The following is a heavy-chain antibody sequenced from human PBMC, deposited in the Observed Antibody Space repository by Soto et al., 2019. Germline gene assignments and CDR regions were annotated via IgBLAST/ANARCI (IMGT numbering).Heavy chain of an antibody. CDR2: IYYSGNT. D-gene: IGHD3-16*01. CDR1: GGSISSGYY. CDR3: ARHGAYSKSVYYYYGMDV. J-gene: IGHJ6*02. Sequence: ALSLTCTVSGGSISSGYYWSWIRQHPVKGLEWIGYIYYSGNTCYNPSLKSRVSISLDTSKSQFSLKLDSVTAADTAVYYCARHGAYSKSVYYYYGMDVWGQGTTVTVSS. V-gene: IGHV4-31*03.